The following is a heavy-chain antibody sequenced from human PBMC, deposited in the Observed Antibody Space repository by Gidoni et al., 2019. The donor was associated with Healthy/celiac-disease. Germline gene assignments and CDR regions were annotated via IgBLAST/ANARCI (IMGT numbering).Heavy chain of an antibody. CDR3: ARDWYREGYYYYGMDV. CDR2: IIPIFGTA. CDR1: GGTFRSYA. J-gene: IGHJ6*02. Sequence: QVQLVQSGAAVKKPGSSVKVSCKASGGTFRSYAISWVRQAPGQGLEGMGGIIPIFGTATYAQKFQGRVTITADKSTSTAYMELSSLRSEDTAVYYCARDWYREGYYYYGMDVWGQGTTVTVSS. D-gene: IGHD3-10*01. V-gene: IGHV1-69*06.